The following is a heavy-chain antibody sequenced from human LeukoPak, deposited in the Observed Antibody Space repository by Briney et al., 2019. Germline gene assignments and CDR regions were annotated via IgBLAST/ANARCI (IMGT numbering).Heavy chain of an antibody. Sequence: PGGSLRLSCAASGFTFSNYAMHWVRHAPGQGLVWVSRIKGDGISTNYADSVKGRFTISRDIAKNTLYLQMNSLRAEDTGVYYCAKDHYWSIDYWGRGTLVTVSS. V-gene: IGHV3-74*01. CDR2: IKGDGIST. D-gene: IGHD3-3*01. CDR1: GFTFSNYA. J-gene: IGHJ4*02. CDR3: AKDHYWSIDY.